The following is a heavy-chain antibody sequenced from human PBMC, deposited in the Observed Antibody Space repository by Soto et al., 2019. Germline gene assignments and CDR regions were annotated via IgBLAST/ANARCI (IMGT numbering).Heavy chain of an antibody. CDR2: ISYDGSNK. V-gene: IGHV3-30*18. D-gene: IGHD3-3*01. CDR1: GFTFSSYG. J-gene: IGHJ6*02. Sequence: PGGSLRLSCAASGFTFSSYGMHWVRQAPGKGLEWVAVISYDGSNKYYADSVKGRFTISRDNSKNTLYLQMNSLRAEDTAVYYCAKDLGTIFGVVPPVNLYYGMDVWGQGTTVTVSS. CDR3: AKDLGTIFGVVPPVNLYYGMDV.